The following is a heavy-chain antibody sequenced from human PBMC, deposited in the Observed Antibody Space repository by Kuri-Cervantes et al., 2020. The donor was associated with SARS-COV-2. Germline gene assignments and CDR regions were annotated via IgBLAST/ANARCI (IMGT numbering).Heavy chain of an antibody. D-gene: IGHD3-10*01. CDR1: GGSISSGDYY. J-gene: IGHJ6*02. CDR2: IYYSGST. V-gene: IGHV4-30-4*02. Sequence: SETLSLTCTVSGGSISSGDYYWSWIRQPPGKGLEWIGYIYYSGSTYYNPSLKSRVTISVDTSRNQFSLKLSSVTAADTAVYYCARDGRAYGSGSRERYGMDVWGQGTTVTVSS. CDR3: ARDGRAYGSGSRERYGMDV.